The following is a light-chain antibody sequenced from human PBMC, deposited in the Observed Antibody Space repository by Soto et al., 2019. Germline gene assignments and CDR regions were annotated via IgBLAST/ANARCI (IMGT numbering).Light chain of an antibody. Sequence: DIQMTQSPSSLSAFVGDRVTLTCRASQGISNQLNWYQLRPGKAPTLLIYAASSLQTGVSSRFSISGSGTDFTLTISSLEPEDFAIYYCQQSFSTPFTFGRGTRLEIK. J-gene: IGKJ5*01. CDR2: AAS. V-gene: IGKV1-39*01. CDR3: QQSFSTPFT. CDR1: QGISNQ.